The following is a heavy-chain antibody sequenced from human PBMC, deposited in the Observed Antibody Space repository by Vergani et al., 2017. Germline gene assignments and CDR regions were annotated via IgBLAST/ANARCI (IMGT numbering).Heavy chain of an antibody. J-gene: IGHJ5*02. D-gene: IGHD3/OR15-3a*01. CDR3: ARGETRTDWFDP. Sequence: QVQLHESGPGLVKPSETLSLICSVSGVSMQSGSFYWTWIRLTAERRLDGMGRVYPSGTTNYNPSLNGRVTIFVDKSKNILSWRLNSVTAADTAVYYCARGETRTDWFDPWGQGTLVTVSS. CDR1: GVSMQSGSFY. CDR2: VYPSGTT. V-gene: IGHV4-61*02.